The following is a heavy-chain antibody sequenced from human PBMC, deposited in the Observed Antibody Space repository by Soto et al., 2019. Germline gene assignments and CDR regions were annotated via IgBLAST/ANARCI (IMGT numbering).Heavy chain of an antibody. Sequence: PGGSLKISCKGSGYSFTSYWIGGVRQMPGKGLEWMGIIYPGDSDTRYSPSFQGQVTISADKSISTAYLQWSSLKASDTAMYYCARLVLHYYDSSGYSAYTYFDYWGQGTLVT. D-gene: IGHD3-22*01. V-gene: IGHV5-51*01. CDR3: ARLVLHYYDSSGYSAYTYFDY. CDR2: IYPGDSDT. CDR1: GYSFTSYW. J-gene: IGHJ4*02.